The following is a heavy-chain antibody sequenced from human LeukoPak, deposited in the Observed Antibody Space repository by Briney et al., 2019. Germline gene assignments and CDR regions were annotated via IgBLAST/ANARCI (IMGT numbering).Heavy chain of an antibody. J-gene: IGHJ4*02. D-gene: IGHD6-13*01. V-gene: IGHV1-69*04. CDR2: IIPILGIA. CDR1: GGTFSSYA. CDR3: ARGRSRGISGYSSSWFSY. Sequence: SVKVSCKASGGTFSSYAISWVRQAPGQGLEWMGRIIPILGIANYAQKFQGRVTITADKSTSTAYMELSSLRSEDTAVYYCARGRSRGISGYSSSWFSYWGQGTLVTVSS.